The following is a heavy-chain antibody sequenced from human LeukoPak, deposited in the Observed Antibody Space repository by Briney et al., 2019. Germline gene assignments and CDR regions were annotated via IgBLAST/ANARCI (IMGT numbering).Heavy chain of an antibody. CDR2: ISSSGSTI. CDR1: GFTFSSYE. CDR3: ATYLYKPLDY. D-gene: IGHD3-10*01. J-gene: IGHJ4*02. V-gene: IGHV3-48*03. Sequence: GGSLRLSCAASGFTFSSYEMNWVRQAPGKGLGWVSYISSSGSTISYADSVKGRFTISRDSARNSLYLQMNSLRAEDTAVYYCATYLYKPLDYWGQGTLVTVSS.